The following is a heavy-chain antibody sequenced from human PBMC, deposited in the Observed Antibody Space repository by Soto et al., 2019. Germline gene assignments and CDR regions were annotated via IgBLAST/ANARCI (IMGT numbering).Heavy chain of an antibody. J-gene: IGHJ4*02. Sequence: PSETLSLTCAVSGYSITSGSYWGWIRQPPGKGLECIGSIYHSGSAYYNPSLKSRVTVSVDTSRNQFSLKLSSVTAADTAVYYCARSPYSSSSFFDYWGRGTLVTVSS. CDR3: ARSPYSSSSFFDY. CDR1: GYSITSGSY. V-gene: IGHV4-38-2*01. CDR2: IYHSGSA. D-gene: IGHD6-6*01.